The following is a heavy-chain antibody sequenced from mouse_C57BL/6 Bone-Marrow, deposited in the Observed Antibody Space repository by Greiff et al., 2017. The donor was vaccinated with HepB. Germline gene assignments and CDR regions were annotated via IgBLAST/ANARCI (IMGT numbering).Heavy chain of an antibody. CDR2: IYPGDGDT. D-gene: IGHD1-1*01. CDR1: GYAFSSYW. V-gene: IGHV1-80*01. CDR3: ARAATVVAFDY. J-gene: IGHJ2*01. Sequence: VKLQESGAELVKPGASVKISCKASGYAFSSYWMNWVKQRPGKGLEWIGQIYPGDGDTNYNGKFKGKATLTADKSSSTAYMQLSSLTSEDSAVYFCARAATVVAFDYWGQGTTLTVSS.